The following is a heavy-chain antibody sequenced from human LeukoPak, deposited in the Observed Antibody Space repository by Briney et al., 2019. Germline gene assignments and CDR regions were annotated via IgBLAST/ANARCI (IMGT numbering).Heavy chain of an antibody. CDR1: GYTFTGYY. CDR3: ARGGIVVSHYYYMDV. J-gene: IGHJ6*03. D-gene: IGHD2-2*01. Sequence: ASVKVSCKASGYTFTGYYMHWVRQAPGQGLEWMGWINLNSGGTNYAQKFQGRVTMTRDTSISTAYMELSRLRSDDTAVYYCARGGIVVSHYYYMDVWGKGTTVTVSS. V-gene: IGHV1-2*02. CDR2: INLNSGGT.